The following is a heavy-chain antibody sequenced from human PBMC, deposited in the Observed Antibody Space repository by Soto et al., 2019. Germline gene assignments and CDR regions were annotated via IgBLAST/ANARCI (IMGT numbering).Heavy chain of an antibody. CDR3: ARVGDGWYGTFDI. CDR1: GFTFSSYW. J-gene: IGHJ3*02. D-gene: IGHD6-19*01. Sequence: EVQLVESGGGLVQPGGSLRLSCAASGFTFSSYWMSWVRQAPGKGLEWVANIKQDGSEKYYVDSVKGRFTISRDNAKNSLYLQMNSPRAEDTAVYYCARVGDGWYGTFDIWGQGTMVTVSS. V-gene: IGHV3-7*01. CDR2: IKQDGSEK.